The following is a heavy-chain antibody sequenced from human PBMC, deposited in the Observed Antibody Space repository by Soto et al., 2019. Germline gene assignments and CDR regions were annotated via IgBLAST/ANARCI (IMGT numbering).Heavy chain of an antibody. CDR2: INPNSGGT. V-gene: IGHV1-2*04. CDR3: ARSYYSTQYGMDV. CDR1: GYTFIGYY. D-gene: IGHD2-21*01. Sequence: QVQLVQSGAEVKKPGASVKVSCKASGYTFIGYYMHWVRQAPGQGLEWMGWINPNSGGTNYAQEFQSWGTMTRDTSISTAYMELSRLRSDDTAVYYCARSYYSTQYGMDVWGQGTTVTVSS. J-gene: IGHJ6*02.